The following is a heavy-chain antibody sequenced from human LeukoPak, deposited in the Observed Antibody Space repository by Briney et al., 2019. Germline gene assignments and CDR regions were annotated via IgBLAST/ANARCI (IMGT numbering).Heavy chain of an antibody. CDR3: ARGYCSSTSCYGYYYYGMDG. CDR1: GFTFSSNS. V-gene: IGHV3-21*01. CDR2: INSSSSYI. Sequence: GGSLRLSCAASGFTFSSNSMNWVRPAPGKGLEWVSSINSSSSYIYYADSVKDRFTISRDNAKTSMYLQMNSLRAEATAVYYCARGYCSSTSCYGYYYYGMDGWGQGTTVTVSS. D-gene: IGHD2-2*01. J-gene: IGHJ6*02.